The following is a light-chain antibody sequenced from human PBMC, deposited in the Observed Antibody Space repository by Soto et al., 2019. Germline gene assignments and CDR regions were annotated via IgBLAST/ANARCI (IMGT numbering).Light chain of an antibody. J-gene: IGLJ1*01. Sequence: QSALTQPPSASGAAGQGVTISCSGSSSNIGSNTVNWYQQLPGTAPKLLIYSNNQRPSGVPDRFSGSKSGTSASLAISGLQSEDEADYYCAAWDDSLNGLYVFGTGTKVTVL. CDR2: SNN. CDR1: SSNIGSNT. V-gene: IGLV1-44*01. CDR3: AAWDDSLNGLYV.